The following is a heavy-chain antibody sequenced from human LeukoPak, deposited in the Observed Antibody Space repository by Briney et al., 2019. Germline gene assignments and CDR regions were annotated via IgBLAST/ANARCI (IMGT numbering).Heavy chain of an antibody. CDR2: ITSSDGGT. D-gene: IGHD4-23*01. Sequence: GGSLRLSCAASGFTFSNYAMSWVRQAPGKGPEWVAAITSSDGGTHYADSVKGRFTISRDNSKNTLYLQMNSLRAEDTAVYYCARGGTTVVYFDYWGQGTLVTVSS. V-gene: IGHV3-23*01. CDR1: GFTFSNYA. J-gene: IGHJ4*02. CDR3: ARGGTTVVYFDY.